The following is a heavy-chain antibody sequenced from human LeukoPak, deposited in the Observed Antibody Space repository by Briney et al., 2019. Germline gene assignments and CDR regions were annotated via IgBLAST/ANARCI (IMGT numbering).Heavy chain of an antibody. CDR2: VYYSGST. Sequence: PSETLSLTYTVSGGSISTYYWSWIRQAPGKGLEWIGYVYYSGSTEYDPSLKSRVTISVDTSKNQFSLKMNSVTAADTAVYYCARGSDFWSGYSFDNWGQGTLVTVSS. CDR3: ARGSDFWSGYSFDN. D-gene: IGHD3-3*01. V-gene: IGHV4-59*01. J-gene: IGHJ4*02. CDR1: GGSISTYY.